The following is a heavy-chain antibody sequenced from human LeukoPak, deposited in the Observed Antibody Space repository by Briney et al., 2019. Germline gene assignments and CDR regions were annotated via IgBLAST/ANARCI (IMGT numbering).Heavy chain of an antibody. J-gene: IGHJ4*02. V-gene: IGHV1-69*04. CDR3: ARGYYDSSGYYFGYFDS. Sequence: SVKVSCKASGGNFSSYVISWVRQAPGQGLEWMGRIIPILGVAKDAQEFQGRVTITADKSTSTAYMELSSLRSEDTAVYYCARGYYDSSGYYFGYFDSWGQGTLVTVSS. CDR1: GGNFSSYV. CDR2: IIPILGVA. D-gene: IGHD3-22*01.